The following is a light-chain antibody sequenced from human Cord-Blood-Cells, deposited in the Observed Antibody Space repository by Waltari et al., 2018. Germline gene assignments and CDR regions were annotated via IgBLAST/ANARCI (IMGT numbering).Light chain of an antibody. V-gene: IGKV1-39*01. CDR2: AAS. CDR3: QQSYSTPYT. J-gene: IGKJ2*01. Sequence: DIQMTQSPPSLSASVGDRVTITCRASQSISSYLNWYQQKPGKAPKLLIYAASSLQSGVPSRFICSGSGTDFTLTISSLQPEDCATYFCQQSYSTPYTFGQGTKLEIK. CDR1: QSISSY.